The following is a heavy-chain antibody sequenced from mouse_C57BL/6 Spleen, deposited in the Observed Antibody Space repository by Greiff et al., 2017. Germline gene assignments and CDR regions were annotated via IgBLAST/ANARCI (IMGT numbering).Heavy chain of an antibody. D-gene: IGHD3-1*01. CDR2: INPNNGGT. CDR1: GYTFTDYY. CDR3: ARVGGYPGDDLDY. J-gene: IGHJ2*01. V-gene: IGHV1-26*01. Sequence: VQLQQSGPELVKPGASVKISCKASGYTFTDYYMNWVKQSHGKSLEWIGDINPNNGGTSYNQKFKGKATLTVDKSSSTAYMELRSLTSEDSAVYYCARVGGYPGDDLDYWGQGTTLTVSS.